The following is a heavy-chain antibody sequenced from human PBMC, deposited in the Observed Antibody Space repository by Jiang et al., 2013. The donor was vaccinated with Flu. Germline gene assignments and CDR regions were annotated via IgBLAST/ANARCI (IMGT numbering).Heavy chain of an antibody. D-gene: IGHD4-23*01. CDR1: GGSISSYY. CDR3: ARQDYGGNSIPPYFQH. Sequence: LLKPSETLSLTCTVSGGSISSYYWSWIRQPPGKGLEWIGYIYYSGSTNYNPSLKSRVTISVDTSKNQFSLKLSSVTAADTAVYYCARQDYGGNSIPPYFQHWGQGTLVTVSS. CDR2: IYYSGST. J-gene: IGHJ1*01. V-gene: IGHV4-59*08.